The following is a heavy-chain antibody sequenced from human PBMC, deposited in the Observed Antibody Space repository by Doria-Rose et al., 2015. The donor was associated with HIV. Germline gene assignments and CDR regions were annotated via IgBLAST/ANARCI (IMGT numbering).Heavy chain of an antibody. Sequence: SGPVLVKPTETLTLTCTVSGVSLSSPGMGVSWIRQPPGKALEWLANIFSDDERSYKTSLKSRLTISRGTSKIQVVLTMTDVDPVDTATYYCARIKSSRWYHKYYFDSWGQGTLVIVSA. CDR3: ARIKSSRWYHKYYFDS. CDR1: GVSLSSPGMG. V-gene: IGHV2-26*01. CDR2: IFSDDER. J-gene: IGHJ4*02. D-gene: IGHD6-13*01.